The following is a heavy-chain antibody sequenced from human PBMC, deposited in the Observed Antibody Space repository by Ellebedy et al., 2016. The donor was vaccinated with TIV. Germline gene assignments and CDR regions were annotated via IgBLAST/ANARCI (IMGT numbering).Heavy chain of an antibody. CDR2: VHQSGPT. CDR3: ARGAGDRSGRFDS. V-gene: IGHV4-61*01. J-gene: IGHJ4*02. Sequence: SEPLSLTXNASGVPFNSPSSHWTWIRQSPGQALQSIGYVHQSGPTNYNPSLPGRLTMSVDTSANQFSLTLTSVTAADTAVYYCARGAGDRSGRFDSWGRGTLVIVSS. CDR1: GVPFNSPSSH. D-gene: IGHD2-15*01.